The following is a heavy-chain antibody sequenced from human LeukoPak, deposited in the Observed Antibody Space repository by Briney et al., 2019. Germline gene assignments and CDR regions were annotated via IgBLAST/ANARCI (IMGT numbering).Heavy chain of an antibody. Sequence: GGSLRLSCAASGFTVSSNHMTWVRQAPGKGLEWVSVIYSGGSIYYADSVEGRFTISRDTSKNTLYLQMNTLRAEDTAVYYCARDKDYGEQLGYWGQGTLVTVSS. J-gene: IGHJ4*02. D-gene: IGHD4-17*01. CDR2: IYSGGSI. V-gene: IGHV3-53*01. CDR1: GFTVSSNH. CDR3: ARDKDYGEQLGY.